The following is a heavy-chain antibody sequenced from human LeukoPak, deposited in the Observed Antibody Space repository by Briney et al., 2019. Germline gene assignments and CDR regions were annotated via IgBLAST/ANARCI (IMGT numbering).Heavy chain of an antibody. Sequence: SETLSLTCSVSGDSIRDDYWSWIRQPPEKGLGWIGCIYYSGNTYYNPSLKSRVTISVDTSKNQFSLKLNSVPAADTAVYYCARGRARPWASWFDPWGQGTLVTVSS. CDR1: GDSIRDDY. D-gene: IGHD7-27*01. J-gene: IGHJ5*02. V-gene: IGHV4-59*01. CDR2: IYYSGNT. CDR3: ARGRARPWASWFDP.